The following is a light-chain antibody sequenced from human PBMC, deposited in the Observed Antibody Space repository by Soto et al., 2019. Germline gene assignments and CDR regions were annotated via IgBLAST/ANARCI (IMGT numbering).Light chain of an antibody. CDR3: QQYGTTPQT. CDR2: GAS. CDR1: QSVSSSY. J-gene: IGKJ1*01. V-gene: IGKV3-20*01. Sequence: EIVLTQSPGTLSLSPGERATLSCRASQSVSSSYLAWYQQKPGQPPRLLFSGASSRATGVPDRFSGSWSGTDVTLTISRLEPEDVAVYYCQQYGTTPQTCGQGTKVEI.